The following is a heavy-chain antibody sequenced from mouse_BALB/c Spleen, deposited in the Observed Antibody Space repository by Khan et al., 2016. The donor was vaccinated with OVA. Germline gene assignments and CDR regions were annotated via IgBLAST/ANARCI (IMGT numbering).Heavy chain of an antibody. J-gene: IGHJ3*01. CDR1: GFTFSSYS. Sequence: EVELVESGGDLVKPGGSLKLSCAASGFTFSSYSMSWVRQTPDKRLEWVATISSGADYTYYPDSVKGRFTISRDNAKNTLYLQMSVLKADDTAMYYCASHLTGSFAYWGQGTLVTVSA. V-gene: IGHV5-6*01. D-gene: IGHD4-1*01. CDR2: ISSGADYT. CDR3: ASHLTGSFAY.